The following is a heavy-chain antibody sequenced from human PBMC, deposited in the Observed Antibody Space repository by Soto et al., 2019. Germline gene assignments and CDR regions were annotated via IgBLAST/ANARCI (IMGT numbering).Heavy chain of an antibody. D-gene: IGHD2-15*01. CDR2: INHSRRT. CDR3: ARGTSGGLGNY. V-gene: IGHV4-34*01. Sequence: SETLSLTCAVSGGSFSDYYWSWIRQPPGKGLEWIGEINHSRRTNCNPSLKSRVTMSVDTSKNQFSLTLSSVTAADTAVYYCARGTSGGLGNYWGQGTLVTVSS. CDR1: GGSFSDYY. J-gene: IGHJ4*01.